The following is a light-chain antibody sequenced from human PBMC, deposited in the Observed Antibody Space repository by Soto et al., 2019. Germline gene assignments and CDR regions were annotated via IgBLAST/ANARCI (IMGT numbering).Light chain of an antibody. Sequence: EIVMTQSPATLSVSPGERATLSCRASQSVSSNLAWYQQKPGQAPRLLIYGASTRATGIPARFSGSGYGTEFTLTVSSQQSEDFAVYYCQQYHDWPWTFGQGTKVEIK. CDR2: GAS. J-gene: IGKJ1*01. CDR1: QSVSSN. CDR3: QQYHDWPWT. V-gene: IGKV3-15*01.